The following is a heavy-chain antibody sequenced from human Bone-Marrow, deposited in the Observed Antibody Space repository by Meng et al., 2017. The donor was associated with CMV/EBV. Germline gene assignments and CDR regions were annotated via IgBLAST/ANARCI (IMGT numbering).Heavy chain of an antibody. CDR3: AREHIMITFGGASFYDY. J-gene: IGHJ4*02. CDR2: MNPNSGNT. D-gene: IGHD3-16*01. Sequence: ASVKVSCKASGYTFTSYDINWVRQATGQGLEWMGWMNPNSGNTGYAQKFQGRVTMTRNTSISTAYMELRSLRSDDTAVYYCAREHIMITFGGASFYDYWGQGTLVTVSS. CDR1: GYTFTSYD. V-gene: IGHV1-8*01.